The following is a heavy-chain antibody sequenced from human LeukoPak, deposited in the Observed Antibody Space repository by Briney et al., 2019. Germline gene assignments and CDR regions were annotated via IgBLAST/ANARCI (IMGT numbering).Heavy chain of an antibody. CDR2: IKQDGSEK. V-gene: IGHV3-7*01. CDR1: GFTFSSYW. J-gene: IGHJ3*02. D-gene: IGHD3-22*01. Sequence: GGSLRLSCAASGFTFSSYWMSWVRQAPGKGLEWVANIKQDGSEKYYVDSVKGRFTISRDNAKNSLYLQMNSLRAEDTAVYYCARDEGGGSGYSDAFDIWAKGQWSPSLQ. CDR3: ARDEGGGSGYSDAFDI.